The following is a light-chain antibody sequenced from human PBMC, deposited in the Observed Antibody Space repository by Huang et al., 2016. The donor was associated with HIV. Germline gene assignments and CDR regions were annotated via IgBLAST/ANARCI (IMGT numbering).Light chain of an antibody. CDR2: GAS. CDR1: QSVSNN. J-gene: IGKJ1*01. Sequence: EIVMTQSPATLSVSPGERATLSCRASQSVSNNLAWYQQKPGQAPRLLINGASTRAIGIPARFSGSGSGTEFTLTISSLQSEEFAVYYCQQYNNWPQTFGQGTKVDIK. CDR3: QQYNNWPQT. V-gene: IGKV3-15*01.